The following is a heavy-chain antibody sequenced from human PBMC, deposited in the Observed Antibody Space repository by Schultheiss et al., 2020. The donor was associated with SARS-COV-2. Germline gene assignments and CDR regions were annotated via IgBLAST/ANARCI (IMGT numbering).Heavy chain of an antibody. CDR3: TKHRENFGDSLIDY. Sequence: GESLKISCAASGFTFSSYAMSWVRQAPGKGLEWVSVISGSGDKTYYPDSVKGRFSISRDNSKGTMSLQMGNLKAEDTAIYYCTKHRENFGDSLIDYWGQGTLVTVSS. D-gene: IGHD4-17*01. J-gene: IGHJ4*02. V-gene: IGHV3-23*01. CDR2: ISGSGDKT. CDR1: GFTFSSYA.